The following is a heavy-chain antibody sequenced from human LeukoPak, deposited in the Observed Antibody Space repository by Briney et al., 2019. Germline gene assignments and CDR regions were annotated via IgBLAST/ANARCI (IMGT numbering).Heavy chain of an antibody. D-gene: IGHD6-25*01. CDR3: ARGQLRLSN. CDR2: IYYSGST. CDR1: GGSISSSSYY. Sequence: PSEALSLTCTVSGGSISSSSYYWGWIRQPPGKGLEWIGSIYYSGSTYYNPSLKSRVTISVDTSKNQFSLKLNSVTAADTAVYYCARGQLRLSNWGQGSLVIVSS. J-gene: IGHJ4*02. V-gene: IGHV4-39*07.